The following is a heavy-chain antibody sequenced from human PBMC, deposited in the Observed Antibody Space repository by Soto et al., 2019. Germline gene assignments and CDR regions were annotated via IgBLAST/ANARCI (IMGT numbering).Heavy chain of an antibody. Sequence: ASVKVSCKASGGTFSSYAISWVRQAPGQGLEWMGGIIPIFGTANYAQKFQGRVTITADKSTSTAYMELSSVTTADTAVYYCARGVGFGYYYYHMDLWGQGTTVTVSS. D-gene: IGHD3-10*01. CDR1: GGTFSSYA. J-gene: IGHJ6*02. CDR2: IIPIFGTA. V-gene: IGHV1-69*06. CDR3: ARGVGFGYYYYHMDL.